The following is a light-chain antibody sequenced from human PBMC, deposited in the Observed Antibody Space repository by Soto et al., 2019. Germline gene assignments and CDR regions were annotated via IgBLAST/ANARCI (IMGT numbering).Light chain of an antibody. CDR1: SGHSSYA. J-gene: IGLJ3*02. Sequence: QLVLTQSPSASASLGASVKLTCTLSSGHSSYAIAWHQQQPEKGPRYLIKLNSDGSHSKGDGIPDRFSGSSSGAERYLTISSLQYEDEADYYCQTWATGILVFGGGTKLTVL. CDR2: LNSDGSH. CDR3: QTWATGILV. V-gene: IGLV4-69*01.